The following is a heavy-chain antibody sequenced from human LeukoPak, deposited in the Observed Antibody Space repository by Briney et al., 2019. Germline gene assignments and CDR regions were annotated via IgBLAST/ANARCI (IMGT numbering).Heavy chain of an antibody. Sequence: SVKVSCKASGGTFSSYAISWVRQAPGQGLEWMGGIIPIFGTANYAQKFQGRVTIATDESTSTAYMELSSLRSEDTAMYYCARGYSYGSKYLDYWGQGTLVTVSS. J-gene: IGHJ4*02. CDR2: IIPIFGTA. D-gene: IGHD5-18*01. CDR3: ARGYSYGSKYLDY. CDR1: GGTFSSYA. V-gene: IGHV1-69*05.